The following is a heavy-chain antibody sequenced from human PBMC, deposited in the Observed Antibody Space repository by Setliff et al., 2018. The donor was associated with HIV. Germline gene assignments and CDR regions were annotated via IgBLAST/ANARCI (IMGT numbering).Heavy chain of an antibody. V-gene: IGHV3-48*04. D-gene: IGHD2-15*01. CDR1: GFTFRSYA. CDR3: ARDLRSSHGSPNYFDY. CDR2: ISSSGTTI. Sequence: PGGSLRLSCAASGFTFRSYAMSWVRQAPGKGLEWVSGISSSGTTIYYADSVKGRFTISRDNAKNSLYLEMNSLRAEETAVYYCARDLRSSHGSPNYFDYWGRGALVTVSS. J-gene: IGHJ4*02.